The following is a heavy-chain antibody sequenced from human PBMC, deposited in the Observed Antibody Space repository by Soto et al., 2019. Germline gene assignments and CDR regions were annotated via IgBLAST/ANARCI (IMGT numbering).Heavy chain of an antibody. V-gene: IGHV1-18*01. Sequence: ASVKVSCKASGYTFTSYGISWVRQAPGQGLEWMGWISAYNGNTNYAQKLQGRVTMTTDTSTSTAYMELRSLRSDDTAVYYCARAHSSAFPYYYMDFWGKGTTVTVSS. D-gene: IGHD6-25*01. CDR2: ISAYNGNT. J-gene: IGHJ6*03. CDR3: ARAHSSAFPYYYMDF. CDR1: GYTFTSYG.